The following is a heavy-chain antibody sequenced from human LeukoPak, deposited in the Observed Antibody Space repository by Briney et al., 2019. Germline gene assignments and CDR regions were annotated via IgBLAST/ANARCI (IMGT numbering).Heavy chain of an antibody. CDR2: IWYDGSNK. V-gene: IGHV3-33*01. CDR1: GFTFSSCG. J-gene: IGHJ4*02. Sequence: PGGSLRLSCAASGFTFSSCGMHWVRQAPGKGLEWVAVIWYDGSNKYYADSVKGRFTISRDNSKNTLYLQMNSLRAEDTAVYYCARENDSSGYTFDYWGQGTLVTVSS. D-gene: IGHD3-22*01. CDR3: ARENDSSGYTFDY.